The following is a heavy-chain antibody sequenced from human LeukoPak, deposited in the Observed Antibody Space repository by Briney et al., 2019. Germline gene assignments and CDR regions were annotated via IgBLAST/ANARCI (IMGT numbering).Heavy chain of an antibody. D-gene: IGHD3-10*01. CDR1: GFTFSTYG. CDR2: ISGSGGST. V-gene: IGHV3-23*01. Sequence: PGGSLRLSCAASGFTFSTYGMSWVRQAPGKGLEWVSAISGSGGSTYYADSVKGRFTISRDSSKNTLYLQMNSLRAEDTAVYYCAKTGVWFGEFLYFDYWGQGTLVTVSS. J-gene: IGHJ4*02. CDR3: AKTGVWFGEFLYFDY.